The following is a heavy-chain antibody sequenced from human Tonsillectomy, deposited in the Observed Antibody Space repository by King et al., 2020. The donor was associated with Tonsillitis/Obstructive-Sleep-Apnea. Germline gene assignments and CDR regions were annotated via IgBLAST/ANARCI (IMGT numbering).Heavy chain of an antibody. D-gene: IGHD2-21*02. CDR3: AKERYRECGGDCYYAFDY. CDR1: GFTFSSYA. J-gene: IGHJ4*02. CDR2: ISGSGGST. Sequence: VQLVESGGGLVQPGGSLRLSCAASGFTFSSYAMSWVRQAPGKGLEWVSAISGSGGSTYYADSVKGRFTISRDNSKNTLYLQMNSLRAEDTAVYYCAKERYRECGGDCYYAFDYWGQGTLVTVSS. V-gene: IGHV3-23*04.